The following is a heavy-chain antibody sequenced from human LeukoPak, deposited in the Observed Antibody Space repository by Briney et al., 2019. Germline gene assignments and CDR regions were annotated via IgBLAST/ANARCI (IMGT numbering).Heavy chain of an antibody. CDR2: TKQDGSEK. CDR1: GFIFSNYW. Sequence: PGGSLRLSCSASGFIFSNYWMTWVRQAAGKGLEWVANTKQDGSEKYYVDSVKGRFTISRDNAKKSLHLQMNSLRAEDTAVYFCARDMIILQSWGQGTLVTVSS. D-gene: IGHD3-16*01. V-gene: IGHV3-7*04. CDR3: ARDMIILQS. J-gene: IGHJ5*02.